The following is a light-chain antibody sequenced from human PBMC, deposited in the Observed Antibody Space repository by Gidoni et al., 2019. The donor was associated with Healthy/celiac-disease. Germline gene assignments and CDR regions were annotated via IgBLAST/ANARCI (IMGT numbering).Light chain of an antibody. J-gene: IGKJ2*01. CDR1: QSVSSY. CDR3: QQRSNWPGT. V-gene: IGKV3-11*01. Sequence: EIVLTHSPATLSLSPGERATPSCRASQSVSSYLAWYQQKPGQAPRLLIYDAANRATGIPARFSGSGSGTDFTLTISSLEPEDFAVYYCQQRSNWPGTFGQGTKLEIK. CDR2: DAA.